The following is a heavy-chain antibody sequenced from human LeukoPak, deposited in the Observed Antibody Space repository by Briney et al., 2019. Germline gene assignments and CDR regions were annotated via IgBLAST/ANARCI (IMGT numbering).Heavy chain of an antibody. V-gene: IGHV4-61*02. CDR3: ARLPHY. J-gene: IGHJ4*02. CDR2: IYTSGST. Sequence: PSETLSLTCTASGGSISSGSYYWSWLRQPAGKGLEWIGRIYTSGSTNYNPSLKSRVTISVDTSKNQFSLKLSSVTAADTAVYYCARLPHYWGQGTLVTVSS. CDR1: GGSISSGSYY.